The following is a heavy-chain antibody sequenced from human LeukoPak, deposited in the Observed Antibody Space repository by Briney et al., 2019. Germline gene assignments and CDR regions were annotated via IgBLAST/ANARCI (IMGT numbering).Heavy chain of an antibody. J-gene: IGHJ6*02. CDR2: ISAYNGNT. Sequence: GASVKASCKASGYTFTSYGISWVRQAPGQGLEWMGWISAYNGNTNYAQKLQGRVTMTTDTSTSTAYMELRSLRSDDTAVYYCARDYDILTGYYVGPANYYYGMDVWGQGTTVTVSS. V-gene: IGHV1-18*01. CDR1: GYTFTSYG. CDR3: ARDYDILTGYYVGPANYYYGMDV. D-gene: IGHD3-9*01.